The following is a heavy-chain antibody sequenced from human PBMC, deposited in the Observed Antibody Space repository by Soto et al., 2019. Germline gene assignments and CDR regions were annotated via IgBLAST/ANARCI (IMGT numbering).Heavy chain of an antibody. D-gene: IGHD5-12*01. V-gene: IGHV4-34*01. CDR2: IKDGGST. CDR3: ARGQEGVVATH. Sequence: QVQLQQWGAGLLKPSETLSLTCAVNGGSLSGYYWSWIRQPPGKGLEWIGEIKDGGSTNYSPSLNSRATISSDTTNHQFAPRLSSVTAADTAVYYCARGQEGVVATHWDQGTLVTVSS. J-gene: IGHJ4*02. CDR1: GGSLSGYY.